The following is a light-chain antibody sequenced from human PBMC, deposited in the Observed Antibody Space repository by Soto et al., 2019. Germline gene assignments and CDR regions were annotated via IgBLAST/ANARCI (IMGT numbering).Light chain of an antibody. Sequence: DIQMTQSPSSLSAFVGDRVTITCQASQDISNYLNWYQQKPGKAPKLLIYDASNLETGVPSRFSGRGSGKIFSFPISSLQPENFATIYLQHFDNLMPPFGGGTKGEIK. CDR3: QHFDNLMPP. CDR2: DAS. J-gene: IGKJ4*01. CDR1: QDISNY. V-gene: IGKV1-33*01.